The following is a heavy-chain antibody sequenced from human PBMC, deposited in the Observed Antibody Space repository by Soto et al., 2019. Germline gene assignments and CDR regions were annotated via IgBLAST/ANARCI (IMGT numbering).Heavy chain of an antibody. V-gene: IGHV1-46*03. J-gene: IGHJ4*02. Sequence: ASVKVSCKASGYTFPSYYMHWVRQAPGQGLEWKGKINPSGGSISYAQKFQGRVTMTRDTSTSTVYMELSSLRSEDTVVYYCACGYYDFWSGYPDYWGQGTLVTVSS. CDR3: ACGYYDFWSGYPDY. D-gene: IGHD3-3*01. CDR1: GYTFPSYY. CDR2: INPSGGSI.